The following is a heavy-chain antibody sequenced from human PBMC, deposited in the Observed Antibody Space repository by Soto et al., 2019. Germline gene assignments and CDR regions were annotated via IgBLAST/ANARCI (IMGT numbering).Heavy chain of an antibody. Sequence: QVQLVQSGAEVKKPGASVKVSCKASGSTFTSYGISWVRQAPGQGLEWMGWISTYNGNTNYAQNLQVRVTMTTDTSTSTAYMELRSLRSDDTAVYYWARGPLTMIRGAYWGQGTLVTVSS. CDR3: ARGPLTMIRGAY. CDR2: ISTYNGNT. D-gene: IGHD3-10*01. V-gene: IGHV1-18*01. CDR1: GSTFTSYG. J-gene: IGHJ4*02.